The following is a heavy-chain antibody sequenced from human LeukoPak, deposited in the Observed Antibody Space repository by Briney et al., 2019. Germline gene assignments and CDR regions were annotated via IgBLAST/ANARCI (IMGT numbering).Heavy chain of an antibody. V-gene: IGHV1-69*13. CDR1: GGTFSSYA. CDR2: IIPIFGTA. CDR3: VRSPFGVGATYFDY. Sequence: ASVKVSCKASGGTFSSYAISWVRQAPGQGLEWMGGIIPIFGTANYAQKFQGRVTITADESTSTAYMELSSLRSEDTAVYYCVRSPFGVGATYFDYWGQGTLVTVSS. D-gene: IGHD1-26*01. J-gene: IGHJ4*02.